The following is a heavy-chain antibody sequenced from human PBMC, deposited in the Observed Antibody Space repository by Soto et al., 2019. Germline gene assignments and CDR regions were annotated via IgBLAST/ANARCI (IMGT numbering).Heavy chain of an antibody. Sequence: SETLSLTCAVSGGSISSGGYSWSWIRQPPGKGLEWIGYIYHSGSTYYNPSLKSRVTISADRSKNQFSLRLSSVTAADTAVYYCARGRGYSYGLDPWGQGTLVTVSS. D-gene: IGHD5-18*01. CDR2: IYHSGST. CDR3: ARGRGYSYGLDP. V-gene: IGHV4-30-2*01. CDR1: GGSISSGGYS. J-gene: IGHJ5*02.